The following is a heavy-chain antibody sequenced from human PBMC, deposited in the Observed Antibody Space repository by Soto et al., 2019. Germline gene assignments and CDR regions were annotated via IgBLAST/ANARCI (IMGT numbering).Heavy chain of an antibody. Sequence: EVQLLESGGGLVQPGGSLRLSCAASGFSFINYAMNWVRQAPGKGLEWVSGLSGSGTSTYYADSVKGRFTISRDNSRDTLFLQMNSLHADDTAVYYCATATTCCRWYNPVDYWGQGALVTVSS. CDR2: LSGSGTST. J-gene: IGHJ4*02. V-gene: IGHV3-23*01. CDR1: GFSFINYA. D-gene: IGHD1-20*01. CDR3: ATATTCCRWYNPVDY.